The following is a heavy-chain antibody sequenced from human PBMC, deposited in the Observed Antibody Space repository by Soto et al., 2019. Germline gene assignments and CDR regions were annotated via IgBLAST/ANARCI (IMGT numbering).Heavy chain of an antibody. CDR2: ISYDGSNK. D-gene: IGHD2-2*03. CDR1: GFTFSSYG. CDR3: AKDGYCSSTSCYWGTKWFDP. Sequence: GGSLRLSCAASGFTFSSYGMHWVRQAPGKGLEWVAVISYDGSNKYYADSVKGRFTISRDNSKNTLYLQMNSLRAEDTAVYYCAKDGYCSSTSCYWGTKWFDPWGQGTLVTVSS. J-gene: IGHJ5*02. V-gene: IGHV3-30*18.